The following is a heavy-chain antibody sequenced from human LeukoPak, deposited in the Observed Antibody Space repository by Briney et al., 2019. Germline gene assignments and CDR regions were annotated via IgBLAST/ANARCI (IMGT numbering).Heavy chain of an antibody. CDR3: ARDGYGDSTEAAFDI. D-gene: IGHD4-17*01. CDR1: GGSISSSSYY. CDR2: IYHSGST. Sequence: SETLSLTCTVSGGSISSSSYYWGWIRQPPGKGLEWIGSIYHSGSTYYNPSLKSRVTISVDTSKNQFSLKLSSVTAADTAVYYCARDGYGDSTEAAFDIWGQGTMVTVSS. J-gene: IGHJ3*02. V-gene: IGHV4-39*07.